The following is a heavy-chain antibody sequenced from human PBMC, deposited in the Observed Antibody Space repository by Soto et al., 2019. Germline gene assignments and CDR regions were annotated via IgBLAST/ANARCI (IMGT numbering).Heavy chain of an antibody. CDR2: ISYDGSNK. J-gene: IGHJ3*02. V-gene: IGHV3-30*18. CDR1: GFTFSSYG. D-gene: IGHD6-19*01. Sequence: QVQLVESGGGVVQPGRSLRLSCAASGFTFSSYGMHWVRQAPGKGLEWVAVISYDGSNKYYADSVQGRLTISRDNSKNTLYLQMSSLRGEDTAAYYCAKDNGSGCYWLRVGDASDIWGQGTMVTVSS. CDR3: AKDNGSGCYWLRVGDASDI.